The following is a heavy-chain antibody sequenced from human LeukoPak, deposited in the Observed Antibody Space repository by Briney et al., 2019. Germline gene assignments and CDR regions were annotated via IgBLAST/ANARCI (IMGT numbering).Heavy chain of an antibody. J-gene: IGHJ6*02. V-gene: IGHV3-21*01. CDR3: ARDPVTIFGVVNYYGMDV. D-gene: IGHD3-3*01. CDR1: GFTFSSYS. Sequence: PGGSLRLSCAASGFTFSSYSMNWVRQAPGKGLEWVSSISSSSSYIYYADSVRGRFTISRDNAKNSLYLQMNSLRDEDTAVYYCARDPVTIFGVVNYYGMDVWGQGTTVTVSS. CDR2: ISSSSSYI.